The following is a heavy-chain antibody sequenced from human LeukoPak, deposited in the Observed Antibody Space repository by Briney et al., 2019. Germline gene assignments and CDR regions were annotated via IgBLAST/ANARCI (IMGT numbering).Heavy chain of an antibody. CDR3: AKRVTGATNYLVC. Sequence: PGAALRLSCAASGYTFSSHAISWVRHAPGEGLEWVSGVSGSGGSTYYADSVKGRFTISRDNSKNTLYLQMNSLRAEDTAVYYCAKRVTGATNYLVCWGEGTIVTVSS. V-gene: IGHV3-23*01. CDR2: VSGSGGST. D-gene: IGHD1-7*01. J-gene: IGHJ4*02. CDR1: GYTFSSHA.